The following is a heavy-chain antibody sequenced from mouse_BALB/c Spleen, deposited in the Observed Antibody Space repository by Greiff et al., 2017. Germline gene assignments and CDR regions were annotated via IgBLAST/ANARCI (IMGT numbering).Heavy chain of an antibody. Sequence: EVKLVESGGGLVQPGGSRKLSCAASGFTFSSFGMHWVRQAPEKGLEWVAYISSGSSTIYYADTVKGRFTISRDNPKNTLFLQMTSLRSEDTAMYYCARRGLITTYAMDYWGQGTSVTVSS. CDR3: ARRGLITTYAMDY. D-gene: IGHD2-4*01. V-gene: IGHV5-17*02. CDR2: ISSGSSTI. CDR1: GFTFSSFG. J-gene: IGHJ4*01.